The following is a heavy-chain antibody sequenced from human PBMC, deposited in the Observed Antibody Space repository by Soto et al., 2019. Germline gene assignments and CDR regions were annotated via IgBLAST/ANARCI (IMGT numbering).Heavy chain of an antibody. CDR2: INAGNGNT. J-gene: IGHJ6*02. Sequence: GASVKVSCKASGYTFTSYAMHWVRQAPGQRLEWMGWINAGNGNTKYSQKFRGRVTITRDTSASTAYMELSSLRSEDTAVYYFARDPGVIALAGCPGYYGMDVWGQGTTVTVSS. D-gene: IGHD6-19*01. CDR3: ARDPGVIALAGCPGYYGMDV. V-gene: IGHV1-3*01. CDR1: GYTFTSYA.